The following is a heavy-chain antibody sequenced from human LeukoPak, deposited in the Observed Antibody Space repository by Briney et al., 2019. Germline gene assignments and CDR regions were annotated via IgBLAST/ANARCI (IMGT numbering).Heavy chain of an antibody. D-gene: IGHD4-17*01. CDR2: ISWNSGSI. CDR3: AKDVHDYGSDFYFDY. Sequence: GGSLRLSCAASGFTFDDYAMHWVRQAPGKGLEWVSGISWNSGSIGYADSVKGRFTISRDNAKNSLYLQMNSLRAEDTALYYCAKDVHDYGSDFYFDYWGQGTLVTVSS. CDR1: GFTFDDYA. J-gene: IGHJ4*02. V-gene: IGHV3-9*01.